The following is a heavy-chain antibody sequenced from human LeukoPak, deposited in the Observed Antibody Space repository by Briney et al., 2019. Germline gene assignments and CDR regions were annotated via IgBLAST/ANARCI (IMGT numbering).Heavy chain of an antibody. Sequence: PGGSLRLSCAASGFTFSTFAMTWVRQAPGKGLEWVSAISGDGRTTYFADSVKGRFTSSRDNSKNTVHLQMDSLRAEDTAIYYCARWCEGCRPDIDSWGQGTLVTVSS. D-gene: IGHD2-8*01. CDR3: ARWCEGCRPDIDS. J-gene: IGHJ4*02. V-gene: IGHV3-23*01. CDR1: GFTFSTFA. CDR2: ISGDGRTT.